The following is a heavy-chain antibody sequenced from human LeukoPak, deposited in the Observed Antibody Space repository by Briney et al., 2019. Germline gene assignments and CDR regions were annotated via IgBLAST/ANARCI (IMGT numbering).Heavy chain of an antibody. Sequence: MTGGSLRLSCSASGFTFADYTMTWVRQPPGKGLEWIGEINHSGSTNYNPSLKSRVTISVDTSKNQFSLKLSSVTAADTAVYYCARRHPRYYGSGSYIGAFDIWGQGTMVTVSS. V-gene: IGHV4-34*01. CDR3: ARRHPRYYGSGSYIGAFDI. CDR1: GFTFADYT. D-gene: IGHD3-10*01. CDR2: INHSGST. J-gene: IGHJ3*02.